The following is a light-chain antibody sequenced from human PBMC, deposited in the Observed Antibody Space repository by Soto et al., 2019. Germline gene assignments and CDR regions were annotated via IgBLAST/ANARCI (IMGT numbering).Light chain of an antibody. J-gene: IGLJ1*01. V-gene: IGLV2-23*01. Sequence: QSALTQPASVSGSPGQWITISCTGTSSDVGDYDLVSWFQQHPGKAPKLLIFESRKRPSGVSIRFSGSRSGNTASLTVSGLQAEDEADYFCCSYAGYSYVFGTGTKLTVL. CDR2: ESR. CDR3: CSYAGYSYV. CDR1: SSDVGDYDL.